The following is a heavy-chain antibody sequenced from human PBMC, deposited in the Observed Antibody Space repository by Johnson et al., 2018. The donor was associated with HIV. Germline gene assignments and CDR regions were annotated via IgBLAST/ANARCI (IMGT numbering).Heavy chain of an antibody. CDR3: AKDHLIRAIDI. J-gene: IGHJ3*02. CDR1: GFIFSSYG. V-gene: IGHV3-30*02. Sequence: QVQLVESGGGVVQPGGSLRLSCAASGFIFSSYGMHWVRQAPGKGLEWVAFIRYDGSNKYYGDSVKGRFTISRDNSKNTLSLQMNSLRPEDTAVYYCAKDHLIRAIDIWGQGTMVTVSS. D-gene: IGHD2-8*01. CDR2: IRYDGSNK.